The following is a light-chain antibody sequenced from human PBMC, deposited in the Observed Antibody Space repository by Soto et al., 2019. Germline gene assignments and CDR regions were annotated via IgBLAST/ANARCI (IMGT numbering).Light chain of an antibody. Sequence: DIQMTQSPSTLSASVGDRVTITCRASQNINNWLAWYQQKPGQAPKLLIYKASNLESGVPSRFSGSGSGTEFPLSISSLQPDDFATYYCQQYSGSSTTFGHGTKVEVK. CDR3: QQYSGSSTT. V-gene: IGKV1-5*03. CDR1: QNINNW. CDR2: KAS. J-gene: IGKJ1*01.